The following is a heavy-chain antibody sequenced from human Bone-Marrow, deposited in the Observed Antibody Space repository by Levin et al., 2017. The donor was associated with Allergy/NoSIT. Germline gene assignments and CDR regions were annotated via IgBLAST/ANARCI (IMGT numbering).Heavy chain of an antibody. CDR3: TTGDIVVRPPAPWGREFYYYGMDV. CDR2: IKSQTEGGAT. J-gene: IGHJ6*02. CDR1: GFMFSNAW. Sequence: KSGGSLSLSCAASGFMFSNAWMSWVRQAPGKGLEWIGRIKSQTEGGATDYAAPVKGRFSISRDDSKNALFLQMTSLKIEDTAVYYCTTGDIVVRPPAPWGREFYYYGMDVWGQGTTVTVSS. D-gene: IGHD2-2*01. V-gene: IGHV3-15*01.